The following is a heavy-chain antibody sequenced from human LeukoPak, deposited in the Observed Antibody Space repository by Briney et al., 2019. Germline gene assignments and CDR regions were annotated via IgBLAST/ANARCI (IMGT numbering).Heavy chain of an antibody. D-gene: IGHD5-18*01. J-gene: IGHJ4*02. V-gene: IGHV3-15*01. CDR3: TTDPPIQLWLEYFGY. CDR1: GFTFSNAR. CDR2: IKSKTDGGTT. Sequence: GGSLRLSCAASGFTFSNARMSWVRQAPGKGLEWVGRIKSKTDGGTTDYAAPVKGRFTISRDDSKNTLYLQMNSLKTEDTAVYYFTTDPPIQLWLEYFGYWGQGTLVTVSS.